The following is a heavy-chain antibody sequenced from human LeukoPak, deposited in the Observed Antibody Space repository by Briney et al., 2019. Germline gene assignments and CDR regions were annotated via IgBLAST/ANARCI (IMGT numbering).Heavy chain of an antibody. Sequence: PSETLSLTCTVSGGSISSYYWSWIRQSAGKGLEWIGRIYTSGSTNYNPSLKSRVTMSVDTSKNQSSLKLSSVTAADTAVYYCARIMGSGSYTGAFDIWGQGTMVTVSS. V-gene: IGHV4-4*07. CDR2: IYTSGST. J-gene: IGHJ3*02. CDR1: GGSISSYY. CDR3: ARIMGSGSYTGAFDI. D-gene: IGHD1-26*01.